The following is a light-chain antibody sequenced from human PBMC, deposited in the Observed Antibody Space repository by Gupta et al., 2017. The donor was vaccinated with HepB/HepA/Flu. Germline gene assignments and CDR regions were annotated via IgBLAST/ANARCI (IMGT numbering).Light chain of an antibody. V-gene: IGKV1-39*01. CDR3: QQSYSTPLT. Sequence: DIHMTHSPSSLSASVGDRVTITCRAGQNINSYLSWYQQKPGKAPKLVIHGTSSLETGVPSRFSGSGSGTDYTLSISSLQPEDFATYYCQQSYSTPLTFGRGTKVEIK. CDR1: QNINSY. J-gene: IGKJ4*01. CDR2: GTS.